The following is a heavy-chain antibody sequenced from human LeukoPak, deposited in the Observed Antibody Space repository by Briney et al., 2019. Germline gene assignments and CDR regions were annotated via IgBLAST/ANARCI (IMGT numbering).Heavy chain of an antibody. CDR1: GGTFSSYA. CDR3: AREPFYYYYMDV. Sequence: GASVKVSCKASGGTFSSYAISWVRQAPGQGLEWMGGIIPIFGTANYAQKFQGRVTITTDESTSTAYMELSSLRSEDTAVYYCAREPFYYYYMDVWGKGTTVTVSS. J-gene: IGHJ6*03. V-gene: IGHV1-69*05. CDR2: IIPIFGTA.